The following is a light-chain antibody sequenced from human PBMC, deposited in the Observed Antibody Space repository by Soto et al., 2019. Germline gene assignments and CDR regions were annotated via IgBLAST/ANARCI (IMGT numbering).Light chain of an antibody. CDR3: HQSYSTPSWT. Sequence: DIQMTQSPSTLSASVGDTVTITCRASQSISSWLAWYQQKPGKAPKLLSYKASSLESGVPSRFSSSGSGTEFTLTISSLQTDDFATYYCHQSYSTPSWTFGQGTKVDIK. J-gene: IGKJ1*01. V-gene: IGKV1-5*03. CDR2: KAS. CDR1: QSISSW.